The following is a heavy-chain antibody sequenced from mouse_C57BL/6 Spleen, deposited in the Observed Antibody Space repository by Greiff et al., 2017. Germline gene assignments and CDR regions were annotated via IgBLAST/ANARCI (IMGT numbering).Heavy chain of an antibody. J-gene: IGHJ2*01. D-gene: IGHD1-1*01. CDR3: AGGYYGSSYRFDY. Sequence: EVQLQQSGPVLVKPGASVKMSCKASGYTFTDYYMNWVKQSHGKSLEWIGVINPYNGGTSYNQKFKGKATLTVDKSSSTAYMELNSLTSEDSAVYYCAGGYYGSSYRFDYWGQGTTLTVSS. CDR1: GYTFTDYY. V-gene: IGHV1-19*01. CDR2: INPYNGGT.